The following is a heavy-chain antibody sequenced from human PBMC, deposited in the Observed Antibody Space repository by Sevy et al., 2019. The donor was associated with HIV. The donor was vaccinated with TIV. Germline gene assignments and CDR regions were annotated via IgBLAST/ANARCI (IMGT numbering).Heavy chain of an antibody. Sequence: ASVKVSCKASGYTFTGYYMHWVRQAPGQGLEWMGWINPNSGGTNYAQKFQGRVTMTRDTSISTAYMRLSRLRSDDTAVYYCARDLAYYDSSGYLPALDYFDYWGQGTLVTVSS. J-gene: IGHJ4*02. D-gene: IGHD3-22*01. V-gene: IGHV1-2*02. CDR2: INPNSGGT. CDR3: ARDLAYYDSSGYLPALDYFDY. CDR1: GYTFTGYY.